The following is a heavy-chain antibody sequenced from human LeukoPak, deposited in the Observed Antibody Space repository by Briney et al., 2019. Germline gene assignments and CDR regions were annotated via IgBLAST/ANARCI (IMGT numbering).Heavy chain of an antibody. CDR1: GGTFSSYT. CDR2: IIPILGIA. Sequence: VKVSCKASGGTFSSYTISWVRQAPGQGLEWMGRIIPILGIANYPQKFQGRVTITADKSTSTAYMELSSLRSEDTAVYYCAASDSSGYYASDYWGQGTLVTVSS. J-gene: IGHJ4*02. V-gene: IGHV1-69*02. D-gene: IGHD3-22*01. CDR3: AASDSSGYYASDY.